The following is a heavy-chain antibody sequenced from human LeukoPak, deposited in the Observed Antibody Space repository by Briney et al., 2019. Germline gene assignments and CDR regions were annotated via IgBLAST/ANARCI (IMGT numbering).Heavy chain of an antibody. CDR3: ARVQRIRDAFDI. D-gene: IGHD2-15*01. Sequence: ASVKLSCKASGYTFTNYDINWMRQAPGQGLEWVGWLNHHSGNTGFAQKFQGGVTVTRNTSKSTAYLELSSLKSEDTAVYYCARVQRIRDAFDIWGQGTMISVSS. V-gene: IGHV1-8*01. CDR1: GYTFTNYD. J-gene: IGHJ3*02. CDR2: LNHHSGNT.